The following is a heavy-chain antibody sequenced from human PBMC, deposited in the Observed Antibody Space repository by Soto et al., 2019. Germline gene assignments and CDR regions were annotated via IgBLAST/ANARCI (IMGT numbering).Heavy chain of an antibody. CDR1: GGSVSSGSYY. V-gene: IGHV4-61*01. CDR3: AREILTGYYPAGWFDP. Sequence: SETLSLTCTVSGGSVSSGSYYWSWIRQPPGKGLEWIGYIYYSGSTNYNPSLKSRVTVSVDTSKKQFSLKLTSVTAADTAVYYCAREILTGYYPAGWFDPWGQGTLVTVSS. J-gene: IGHJ5*02. D-gene: IGHD3-9*01. CDR2: IYYSGST.